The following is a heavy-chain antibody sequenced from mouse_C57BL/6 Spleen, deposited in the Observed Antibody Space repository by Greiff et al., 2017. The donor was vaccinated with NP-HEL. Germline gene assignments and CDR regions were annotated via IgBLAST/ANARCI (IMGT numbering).Heavy chain of an antibody. Sequence: DVKLQESGGGLVQPGGSMKLSCAASGFTFSDAWMDWVRQSPEKGLEWVAEIRNKANNHATYYAESVKGRFTISRDDSKSSVYLQMNSLRAEDTGIYYCTSRIGVVATPYWYFDVWGTGTTVTVSS. V-gene: IGHV6-6*01. CDR1: GFTFSDAW. CDR2: IRNKANNHAT. CDR3: TSRIGVVATPYWYFDV. J-gene: IGHJ1*03. D-gene: IGHD1-1*01.